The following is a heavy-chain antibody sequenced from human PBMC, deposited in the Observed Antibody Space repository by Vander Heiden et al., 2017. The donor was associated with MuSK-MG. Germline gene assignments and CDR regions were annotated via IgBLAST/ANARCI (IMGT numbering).Heavy chain of an antibody. Sequence: EVPLLEPGGGFVQSGGSLRLPCVASGFTFSSFPTTWVRPAPGKGLAVVSGIVGRGGDAYYADSVKGRFTVSRDNSKNTLYLQMNSLRAEDTALYYCAKATLVAPACKNFDPWGQGTLVTVTS. J-gene: IGHJ5*02. CDR2: IVGRGGDA. V-gene: IGHV3-23*01. CDR1: GFTFSSFP. D-gene: IGHD2-2*01. CDR3: AKATLVAPACKNFDP.